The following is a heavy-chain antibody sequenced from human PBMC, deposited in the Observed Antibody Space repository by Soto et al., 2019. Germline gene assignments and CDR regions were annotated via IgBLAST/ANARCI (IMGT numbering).Heavy chain of an antibody. Sequence: QVQLVQSGAEGRKPGASVKVSCKASGYTFIAYAMNWVRRAPGQRLGWMGWINAGNGNTKYSQKFQGRVTITRDTSASTAYMELSSLRSEDTAVYYCARGVAGIGGWYFDLWGRGTLVTVSS. CDR2: INAGNGNT. D-gene: IGHD6-19*01. V-gene: IGHV1-3*01. CDR3: ARGVAGIGGWYFDL. J-gene: IGHJ2*01. CDR1: GYTFIAYA.